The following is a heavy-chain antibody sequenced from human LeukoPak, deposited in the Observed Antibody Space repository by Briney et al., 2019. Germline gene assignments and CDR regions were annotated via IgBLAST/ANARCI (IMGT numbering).Heavy chain of an antibody. Sequence: SETLSLTCAVYGGSFSGYYWTWIRQPPGKGLEWIGEINHSGSTNYNPSLKSRVTISVDTSKNQFSLKLSSVTAADTAVYYCARLMDTAMVPWYFDLWGRGTLVTVSS. J-gene: IGHJ2*01. CDR3: ARLMDTAMVPWYFDL. CDR1: GGSFSGYY. CDR2: INHSGST. D-gene: IGHD5-18*01. V-gene: IGHV4-34*01.